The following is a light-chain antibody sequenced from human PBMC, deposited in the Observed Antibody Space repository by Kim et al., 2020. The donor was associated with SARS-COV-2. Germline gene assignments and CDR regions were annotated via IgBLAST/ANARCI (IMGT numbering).Light chain of an antibody. CDR3: SSYTSSTTYVV. CDR1: SSDVGGYDF. CDR2: DVS. V-gene: IGLV2-14*03. Sequence: SALTQPASVSGSPGQSITISCTGTSSDVGGYDFVSWYQQHPGKAPKLMIFDVSYRPSGVSNRFSGSKSGNTASLTISGLQAEDEAAYFCSSYTSSTTYVVFGGGTQLPVL. J-gene: IGLJ2*01.